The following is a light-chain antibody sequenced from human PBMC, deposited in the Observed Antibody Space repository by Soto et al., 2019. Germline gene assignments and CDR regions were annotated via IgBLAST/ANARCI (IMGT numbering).Light chain of an antibody. Sequence: EIVLTQSPGTLSLSPGERVTLSCRASQSLPTKALAWYQQRPGQTPRLLIYGASTRDTAIPDRFNGSGSGTDFTLTISRVEPEDFAVYYCQQYGDLPFSFGPGTKVDIK. J-gene: IGKJ3*01. V-gene: IGKV3-20*01. CDR3: QQYGDLPFS. CDR1: QSLPTKA. CDR2: GAS.